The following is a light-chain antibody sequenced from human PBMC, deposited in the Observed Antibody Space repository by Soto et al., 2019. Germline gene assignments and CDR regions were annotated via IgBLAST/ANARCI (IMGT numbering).Light chain of an antibody. J-gene: IGKJ2*01. CDR1: QSLVYSDGNTY. Sequence: VGMTQSPLSLPVTLGQPASISCRSSQSLVYSDGNTYLNWFQQRPGQSPRRLIYKVSNRDSVVPDRFSGSGSGTDFTLKISWVEAEDVGVCYCIQGTHWPPYTFGQGTKVDIK. CDR2: KVS. CDR3: IQGTHWPPYT. V-gene: IGKV2-30*01.